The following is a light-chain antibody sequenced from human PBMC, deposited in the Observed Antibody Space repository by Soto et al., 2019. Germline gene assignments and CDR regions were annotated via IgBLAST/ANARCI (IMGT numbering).Light chain of an antibody. J-gene: IGKJ1*01. CDR2: GAS. V-gene: IGKV3-15*01. Sequence: EIVMTQSPATLSVSPGQRATLSCRASQSVSSTLAWYQQKPGQAPRLLIYGASTRATDIPARFSGSGSGTEFTLTISSLQSEDFAVYYCQQYNNWPWTFGQGTNVEIK. CDR3: QQYNNWPWT. CDR1: QSVSST.